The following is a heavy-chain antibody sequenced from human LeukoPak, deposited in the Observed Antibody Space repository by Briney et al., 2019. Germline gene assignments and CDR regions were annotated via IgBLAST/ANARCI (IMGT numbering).Heavy chain of an antibody. J-gene: IGHJ4*02. Sequence: PGGSLRPSCAASGFTFSTYVMHWVRQAPGKGLEWVALIQSDGSNEYYADSVKGRFTISRDNSKNTLYLQMNSLRAEDTAIYYCVADFDYWGQGTLVTVS. CDR1: GFTFSTYV. V-gene: IGHV3-30*02. CDR3: VADFDY. CDR2: IQSDGSNE. D-gene: IGHD6-19*01.